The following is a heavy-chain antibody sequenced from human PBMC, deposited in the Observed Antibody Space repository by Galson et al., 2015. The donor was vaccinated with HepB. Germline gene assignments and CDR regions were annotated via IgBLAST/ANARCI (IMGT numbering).Heavy chain of an antibody. CDR1: GFTFSSYS. CDR3: ASSIAAAGPGWFDP. V-gene: IGHV3-21*01. D-gene: IGHD6-13*01. CDR2: ISSSSSYI. Sequence: SLRLSCAASGFTFSSYSMNWVRQAPGKGLEWVSSISSSSSYIYYADSVKGRFTISRDNAKNSLYLQMNSLRAEDTAVYYCASSIAAAGPGWFDPWGQGTLVTVSS. J-gene: IGHJ5*02.